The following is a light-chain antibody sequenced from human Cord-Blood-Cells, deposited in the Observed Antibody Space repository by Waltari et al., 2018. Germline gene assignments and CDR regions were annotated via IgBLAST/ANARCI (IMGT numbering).Light chain of an antibody. Sequence: QSALTQPASVSGSPGQSITISCTGTSSDVGSYNLVSWYQQHQGKAPKLMIYEGSKRPSVFSNRFAGSKSGNTASLTISGLQAEDEADYYCCSYAGSSTWVFGGGTKLTVL. V-gene: IGLV2-23*01. CDR2: EGS. J-gene: IGLJ3*02. CDR1: SSDVGSYNL. CDR3: CSYAGSSTWV.